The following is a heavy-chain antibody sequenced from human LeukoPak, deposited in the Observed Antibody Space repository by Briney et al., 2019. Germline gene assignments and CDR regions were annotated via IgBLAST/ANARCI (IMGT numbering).Heavy chain of an antibody. CDR1: GGSISSYY. Sequence: PSETLSLTCAVSGGSISSYYWRWIRQSPGKGLEWIAYIYHSGNTNYNPSFKSRVTISVDTSKNQSSLKLTSVAAADTAIYYCARQPSGTAAFDIWGQGTMVTVSS. CDR2: IYHSGNT. V-gene: IGHV4-59*08. CDR3: ARQPSGTAAFDI. J-gene: IGHJ3*02. D-gene: IGHD1/OR15-1a*01.